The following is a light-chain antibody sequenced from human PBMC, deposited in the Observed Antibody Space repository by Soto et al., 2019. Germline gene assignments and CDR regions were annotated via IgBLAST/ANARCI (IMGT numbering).Light chain of an antibody. J-gene: IGKJ5*01. CDR3: QQTFNSPIT. V-gene: IGKV1-39*01. CDR2: GAS. Sequence: DIELTQSPSSRSASVGDRVIITCRASLSISRYLHWYHQQPGKGPKVLIYGASSLQSGVSSRFSGSGSGTDFTLTISSVRPEDLGSFYCQQTFNSPITFGQGTRLEIK. CDR1: LSISRY.